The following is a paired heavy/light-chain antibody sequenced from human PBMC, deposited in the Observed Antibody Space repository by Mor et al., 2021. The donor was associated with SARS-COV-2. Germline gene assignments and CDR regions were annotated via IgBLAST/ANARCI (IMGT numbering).Light chain of an antibody. J-gene: IGKJ4*01. CDR2: GAS. CDR3: QQYNDWPPLT. Sequence: EIVMTQSPGTLSASPGEGATLSCRASQSVSSNLAWYQQKPGQAPRLLIHGASTRATGIPARFSGSGSGTEFTLTISSLQSEDFAVYYCQQYNDWPPLTFGGGTRVEIK. CDR1: QSVSSN. V-gene: IGKV3-15*01.
Heavy chain of an antibody. V-gene: IGHV3-23*04. CDR1: GFTFSKYA. CDR2: VSSSGGAK. CDR3: AISSTYYLSRFDY. Sequence: EVQLVESGGGLVQPGGSLTLSCAASGFTFSKYAMTWVRQAPGKGLEWVSTVSSSGGAKYYADSVQGRFSISRDNSKNTLYLQLNSLRAEDTAVYYCAISSTYYLSRFDYWGQGTLVTVSS. D-gene: IGHD1-26*01. J-gene: IGHJ4*02.